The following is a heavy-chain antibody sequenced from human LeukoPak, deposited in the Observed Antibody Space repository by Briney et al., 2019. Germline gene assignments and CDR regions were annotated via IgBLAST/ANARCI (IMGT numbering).Heavy chain of an antibody. J-gene: IGHJ4*02. CDR1: GFTFSSYN. CDR3: ARGDGPIDY. Sequence: GGSLRLSCAASGFTFSSYNMNWVRQAPGKGLEWVSSISSGTTYIYYADSVKGRFTISRDTAKNSLYLQMNSLRAEDTALYYCARGDGPIDYWGQGTLVTVAS. V-gene: IGHV3-21*01. CDR2: ISSGTTYI.